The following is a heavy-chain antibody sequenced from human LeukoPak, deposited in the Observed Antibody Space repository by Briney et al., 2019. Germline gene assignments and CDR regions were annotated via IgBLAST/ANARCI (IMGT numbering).Heavy chain of an antibody. CDR1: GYSISSGYY. Sequence: SETLSLTCAVSGYSISSGYYWGWIRQPPGKGLEWIGSIYHSGSTYYNPSLKSRVTISVDTSKNQFSLKLSSVTAADTAVYYCARTKDVTEYYFDYWGQGTLVTVSS. CDR2: IYHSGST. CDR3: ARTKDVTEYYFDY. D-gene: IGHD1-14*01. J-gene: IGHJ4*02. V-gene: IGHV4-38-2*01.